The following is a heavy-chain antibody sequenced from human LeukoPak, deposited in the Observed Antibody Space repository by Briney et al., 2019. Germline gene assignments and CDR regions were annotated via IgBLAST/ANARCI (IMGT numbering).Heavy chain of an antibody. V-gene: IGHV3-11*01. CDR1: GFTFTDYY. J-gene: IGHJ4*02. D-gene: IGHD1-26*01. Sequence: GGSLRLSCAASGFTFTDYYMAWIRQAPGKGLEWVSYISSSGTAYHADSVKGRFTIYRDNDKSSVHLKMNTLRAEDTAVYYCVRSKWELGYWGQGTLVTVSS. CDR3: VRSKWELGY. CDR2: ISSSGTA.